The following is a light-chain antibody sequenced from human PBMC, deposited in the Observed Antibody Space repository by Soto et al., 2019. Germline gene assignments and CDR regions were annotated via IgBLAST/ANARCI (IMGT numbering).Light chain of an antibody. CDR2: KTS. Sequence: DIQMTQSPSTLSASVGDRVIITCRASQSISSWLAWYQQRPGKAPKLLIYKTSTLQSGVPSRFSGSGFGTEFTLTISSLQPDDFAIYYCQQYDSNSGTFGQGTKVEIK. CDR3: QQYDSNSGT. J-gene: IGKJ1*01. CDR1: QSISSW. V-gene: IGKV1-5*03.